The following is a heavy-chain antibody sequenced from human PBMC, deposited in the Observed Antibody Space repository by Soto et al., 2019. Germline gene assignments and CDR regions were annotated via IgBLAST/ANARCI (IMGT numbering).Heavy chain of an antibody. CDR1: GGSISSGGYY. CDR3: ASDIKSGIAARGVS. J-gene: IGHJ5*02. D-gene: IGHD6-6*01. Sequence: SETLSLTCTVSGGSISSGGYYWSWIRQHPGKGLEWIGYIYYSGSTYYNPSLKSRVTISVDTSKNQFSLKLSSVTAADTAVYYFASDIKSGIAARGVSWGQGTLVTVSS. V-gene: IGHV4-31*03. CDR2: IYYSGST.